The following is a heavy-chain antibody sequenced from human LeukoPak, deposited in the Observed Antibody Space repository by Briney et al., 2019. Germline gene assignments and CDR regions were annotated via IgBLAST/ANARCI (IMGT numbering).Heavy chain of an antibody. D-gene: IGHD1-1*01. CDR3: ARGIIPRTTGTPSDWFDP. CDR2: IHYHGNT. Sequence: SETLSLTCTVSGGSMSNYYWTWIRQPPGKGLEWIGYIHYHGNTNYNPSLKSRLTISIDTSKNQFSLKLSPVTAADAAVYYCARGIIPRTTGTPSDWFDPWGQGTLVTVSS. CDR1: GGSMSNYY. J-gene: IGHJ5*02. V-gene: IGHV4-59*01.